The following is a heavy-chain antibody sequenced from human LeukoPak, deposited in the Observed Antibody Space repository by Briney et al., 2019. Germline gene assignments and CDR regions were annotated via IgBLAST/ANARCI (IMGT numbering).Heavy chain of an antibody. D-gene: IGHD5-12*01. V-gene: IGHV3-48*04. Sequence: GGSLRLSCAASGFTFSSYSMNWVRQAPGKGLEWVSYISSSSSTIYYADSVKGRFTISRDNAKNSLYLQMNSLRAEDTAVYYCAREDSGYDFAHYYYYMDVWGKGTTVTVSS. CDR3: AREDSGYDFAHYYYYMDV. J-gene: IGHJ6*03. CDR1: GFTFSSYS. CDR2: ISSSSSTI.